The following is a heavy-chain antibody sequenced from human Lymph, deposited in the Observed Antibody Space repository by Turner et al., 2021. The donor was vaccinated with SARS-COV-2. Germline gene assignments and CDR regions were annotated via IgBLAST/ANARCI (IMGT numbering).Heavy chain of an antibody. Sequence: EVQLLESGGGLVQPGGSLRLSCAASGFTFSSYAMSWVRQAPGKGLGWVSGISGSGGSTYYADSVKSRFTISRDNSKNTLYLQMNSLRAEDTAVYYCAKNEMAMIVVVITLFDYWGQGTLVTVSS. CDR3: AKNEMAMIVVVITLFDY. V-gene: IGHV3-23*01. D-gene: IGHD3-22*01. CDR2: ISGSGGST. CDR1: GFTFSSYA. J-gene: IGHJ4*02.